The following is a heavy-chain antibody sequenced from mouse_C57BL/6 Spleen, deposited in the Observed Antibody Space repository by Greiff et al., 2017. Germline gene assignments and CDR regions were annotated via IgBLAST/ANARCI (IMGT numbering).Heavy chain of an antibody. J-gene: IGHJ4*01. CDR1: GYTFTSYW. CDR2: IDPNSDGT. V-gene: IGHV1-72*01. CDR3: GREKYAMDY. Sequence: QVQLQQPGAELVKPGASVKLSCKASGYTFTSYWMHWMRQRPGRGLEWIGRIDPNSDGTNANEKFNIKATLTVDKPSNTAYMQLSSLTSEDSAVYYCGREKYAMDYWGQGTSVTVSS.